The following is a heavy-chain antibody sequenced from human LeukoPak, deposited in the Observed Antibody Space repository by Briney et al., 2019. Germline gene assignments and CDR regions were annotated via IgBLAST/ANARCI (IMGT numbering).Heavy chain of an antibody. V-gene: IGHV4-4*07. CDR1: GDSISDYY. J-gene: IGHJ4*02. CDR3: ASLPWGARYFDY. Sequence: SETLSLTCIFSGDSISDYYWSWIRQPAGKGLEWIGRIYTSGSTSYNPSLKSRVTISLDRSKNQFSLKLNSVTAADTAVYYCASLPWGARYFDYWGQGTLVTVSS. CDR2: IYTSGST. D-gene: IGHD1-26*01.